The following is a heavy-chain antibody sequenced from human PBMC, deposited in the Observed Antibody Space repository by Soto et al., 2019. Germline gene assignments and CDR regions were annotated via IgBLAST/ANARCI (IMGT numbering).Heavy chain of an antibody. Sequence: QVQLVESGGGLVKPGGSLKLSCAASGFSFSDYYMSWIRQAPGKGLEWVSYISGSGSMIYYADSLKGRFTISRDNANNSLYLQMNSLRAEDTAVYYCAREDDPPLSPTQHFDYWGQGTLVTVSS. CDR1: GFSFSDYY. D-gene: IGHD1-1*01. CDR3: AREDDPPLSPTQHFDY. J-gene: IGHJ4*02. V-gene: IGHV3-11*01. CDR2: ISGSGSMI.